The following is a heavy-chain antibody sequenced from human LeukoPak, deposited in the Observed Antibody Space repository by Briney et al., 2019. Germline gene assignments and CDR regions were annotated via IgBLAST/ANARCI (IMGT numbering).Heavy chain of an antibody. Sequence: GGSLRLSCVASGFTFRDFSMSWVRQAPGKGLEWVSVISNGGDHTYYADSVKGRFSISRDNSKNTVYLQMSDLRAEDTAVYYCAKITKATTPNYWGQGTLVTVSS. CDR3: AKITKATTPNY. D-gene: IGHD4-17*01. V-gene: IGHV3-23*01. J-gene: IGHJ4*02. CDR1: GFTFRDFS. CDR2: ISNGGDHT.